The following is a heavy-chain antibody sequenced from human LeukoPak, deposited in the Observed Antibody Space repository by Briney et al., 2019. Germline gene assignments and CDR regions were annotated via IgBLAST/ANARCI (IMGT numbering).Heavy chain of an antibody. CDR3: ARGSSDILTGHNWFDP. J-gene: IGHJ5*02. CDR2: IIPIFGTA. Sequence: GASVKVSCKASGGTFSSYAISWVRQAPGQGLEWMGGIIPIFGTANYAQKFQGRVTITADESTSTAYMELSSLRSEDTAVYYCARGSSDILTGHNWFDPWGQGILVTVSS. V-gene: IGHV1-69*13. D-gene: IGHD3-9*01. CDR1: GGTFSSYA.